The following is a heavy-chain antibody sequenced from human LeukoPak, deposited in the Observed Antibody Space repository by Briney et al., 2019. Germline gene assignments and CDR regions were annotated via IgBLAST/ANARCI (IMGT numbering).Heavy chain of an antibody. D-gene: IGHD3-3*01. CDR2: FDPEDGET. V-gene: IGHV1-24*01. Sequence: EASVNVSCKVSGYTLTELSMHWVRQAPGKGLEWMGGFDPEDGETIYAQKFQGRVTMTEDTSTDTAYMELSSLRSEDTAVYYCATSDFWSGLFDYWGQGTLVTVSS. J-gene: IGHJ4*02. CDR1: GYTLTELS. CDR3: ATSDFWSGLFDY.